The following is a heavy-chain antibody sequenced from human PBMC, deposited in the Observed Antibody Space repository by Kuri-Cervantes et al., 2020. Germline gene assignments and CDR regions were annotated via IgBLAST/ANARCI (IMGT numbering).Heavy chain of an antibody. J-gene: IGHJ3*02. V-gene: IGHV3-30-3*01. CDR2: ISYDGSNK. Sequence: GESLKISCAASGFSFSTYAMNWVRQAPGKGLEWVAVISYDGSNKYYADSVKGRFTISRDNSKNTLYLQMNSLRAEDTAVYYCARDLSGYDERAVADAFDIWGQGTMVTVSS. CDR1: GFSFSTYA. D-gene: IGHD5-12*01. CDR3: ARDLSGYDERAVADAFDI.